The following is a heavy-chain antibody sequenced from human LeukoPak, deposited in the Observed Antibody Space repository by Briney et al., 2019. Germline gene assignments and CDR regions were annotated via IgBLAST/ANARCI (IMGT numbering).Heavy chain of an antibody. Sequence: PGGSLRLSCTASGFTFSSIAMTWVRQAPGKGLEWVSTIRSNGATTYNADSVEGRFTISRDNSKNTLYLQMNSLRAEDTAVYYCAKSGDFWSGASFDYWGQGTLVTVSS. V-gene: IGHV3-23*01. J-gene: IGHJ4*02. CDR3: AKSGDFWSGASFDY. D-gene: IGHD3-3*01. CDR1: GFTFSSIA. CDR2: IRSNGATT.